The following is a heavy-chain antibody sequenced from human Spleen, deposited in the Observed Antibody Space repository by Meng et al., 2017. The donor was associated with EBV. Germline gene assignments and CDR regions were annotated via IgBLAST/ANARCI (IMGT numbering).Heavy chain of an antibody. J-gene: IGHJ3*02. CDR2: KYYSGST. CDR1: GGSVSSNSYY. CDR3: ARDVVVTGAFDI. Sequence: QGPPEESGPGVVKPSETLSLTCTVSGGSVSSNSYYWSWIRQPPGKGLEWIGYKYYSGSTDQNPSLKSRVTISIDTSKNQFSLKLRSVTAADTAVYYCARDVVVTGAFDIWGRGTMVTVSS. D-gene: IGHD2-15*01. V-gene: IGHV4-61*01.